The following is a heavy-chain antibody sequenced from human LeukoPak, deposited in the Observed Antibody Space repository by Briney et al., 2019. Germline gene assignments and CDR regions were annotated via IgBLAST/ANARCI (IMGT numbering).Heavy chain of an antibody. V-gene: IGHV3-21*01. Sequence: GGSLRLSCAASGLTFGTYSMNWVRQAPGKGLEWVSSVSSSGRYIYYADSVKGRFTISRDNAKNSLSLQMNSLRAEDTAVYYCARDGAYCGGDCSHQYYFDYWGQGTLVTVSS. CDR1: GLTFGTYS. J-gene: IGHJ4*02. D-gene: IGHD2-21*02. CDR2: VSSSGRYI. CDR3: ARDGAYCGGDCSHQYYFDY.